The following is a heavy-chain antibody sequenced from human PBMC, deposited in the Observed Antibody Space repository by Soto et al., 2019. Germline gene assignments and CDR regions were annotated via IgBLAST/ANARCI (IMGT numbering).Heavy chain of an antibody. CDR3: VRDGHCITPSCYGNWFDP. Sequence: XESLRISCSASGFSLSSCCKHWSLQVPGKGREWVSGINSDASNTYYADSVKGRFTISRDNDKNTMHLEMNSMRDEETAVYYCVRDGHCITPSCYGNWFDPWGQGTLVTVSS. CDR2: INSDASNT. CDR1: GFSLSSCC. D-gene: IGHD2-15*01. J-gene: IGHJ5*02. V-gene: IGHV3-74*01.